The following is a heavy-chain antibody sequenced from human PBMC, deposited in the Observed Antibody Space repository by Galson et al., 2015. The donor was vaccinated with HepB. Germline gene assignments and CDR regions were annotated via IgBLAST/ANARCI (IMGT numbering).Heavy chain of an antibody. V-gene: IGHV3-23*01. CDR1: GFTFSSLA. D-gene: IGHD3-10*01. Sequence: SLRLSCAASGFTFSSLAMSWVRQAPGADLEWVSLISGSGTTTDYTDSVKGRFTISRDNSKNTLSLQMTSLRAEDTATYYCARNRGGGARAYYSFDPWGRGTLVTVSS. CDR2: ISGSGTTT. CDR3: ARNRGGGARAYYSFDP. J-gene: IGHJ2*01.